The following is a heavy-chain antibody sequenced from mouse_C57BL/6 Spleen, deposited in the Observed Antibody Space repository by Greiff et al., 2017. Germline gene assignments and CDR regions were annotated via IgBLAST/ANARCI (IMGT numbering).Heavy chain of an antibody. CDR1: GFTFSSYA. CDR3: ARSGRYTMDY. D-gene: IGHD3-1*01. J-gene: IGHJ4*01. CDR2: ISDGGSYT. Sequence: EVMLVESGGGLVKPGGSLKLSCAASGFTFSSYAMSWVRQTPEKRLEWVATISDGGSYTYYPDNVKGRFTISRDNAKNNLYLQMSHLKSEDTAMYSCARSGRYTMDYWGQGTSVTVSS. V-gene: IGHV5-4*03.